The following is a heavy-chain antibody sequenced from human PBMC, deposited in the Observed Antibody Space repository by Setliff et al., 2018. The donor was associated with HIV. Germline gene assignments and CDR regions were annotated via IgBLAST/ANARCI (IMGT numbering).Heavy chain of an antibody. Sequence: PSETLSLTCAVYGGSFSGYFWSWVRQSPGKGLEWIGEINHNRKTNYNPSLKSRVTISIDTSNNQISLRLSSVTAADTAMYYCVRDDYGYNGKGFDYWGPGTLVTVSS. CDR2: INHNRKT. CDR3: VRDDYGYNGKGFDY. CDR1: GGSFSGYF. D-gene: IGHD4-17*01. J-gene: IGHJ4*02. V-gene: IGHV4-34*01.